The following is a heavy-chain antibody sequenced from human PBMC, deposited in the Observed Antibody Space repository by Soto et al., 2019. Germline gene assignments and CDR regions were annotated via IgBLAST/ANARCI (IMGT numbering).Heavy chain of an antibody. Sequence: EVQLVESGGGLVQPGGSLRLSCAASGYIFSSYWMHWVRQAPGKGLVWVSXLHSDGWTTSYADSVKGRFTISRDNAKNTLYLQMNSLRAEDTAVYYCARQLPTAIRGGHYYSYGMDVWGQGTTVTVSS. CDR3: ARQLPTAIRGGHYYSYGMDV. D-gene: IGHD2-2*02. CDR1: GYIFSSYW. V-gene: IGHV3-74*01. J-gene: IGHJ6*02. CDR2: LHSDGWTT.